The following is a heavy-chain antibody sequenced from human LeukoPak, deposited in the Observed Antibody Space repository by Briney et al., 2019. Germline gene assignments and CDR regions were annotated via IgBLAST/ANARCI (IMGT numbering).Heavy chain of an antibody. CDR1: GVSTSSSY. V-gene: IGHV4-59*08. CDR2: IFHTGDS. J-gene: IGHJ4*02. CDR3: ARHRFASPLDS. D-gene: IGHD2-21*01. Sequence: SETLSLTCNVSGVSTSSSYWSWIRQPPGKGLEWIGYIFHTGDSNHNPSLKRRVSISLDTSRDQITLRLTSVTAADTAVYYCARHRFASPLDSWGQGTLVTVSS.